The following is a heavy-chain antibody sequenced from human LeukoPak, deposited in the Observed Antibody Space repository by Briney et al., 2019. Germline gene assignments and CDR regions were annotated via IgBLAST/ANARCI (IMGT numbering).Heavy chain of an antibody. J-gene: IGHJ4*02. V-gene: IGHV4-39*07. CDR3: ARVKWFGDRNFDY. D-gene: IGHD3-10*01. Sequence: PSETLSLTCTVYGGSISRSSYYWGWLRQPPGNRLEWIGSMFYSGATYYNPSLESRVAISVDTSKNQFSLKLSSVTAADTAVYYCARVKWFGDRNFDYWGQGTLVTVSS. CDR2: MFYSGAT. CDR1: GGSISRSSYY.